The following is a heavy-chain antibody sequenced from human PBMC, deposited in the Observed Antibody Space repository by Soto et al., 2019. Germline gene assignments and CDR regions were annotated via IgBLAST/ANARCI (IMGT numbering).Heavy chain of an antibody. Sequence: SETLSLTCTVSGDSISAFYWGWMRQSPGKELEWIGYVYYTGSTNYNPSLKSRVTISVDRSKNQFSLKLTSANAADTAVYYCARGRTVRNYADDSSDYFYFFDYWGQGTQVTVSS. CDR3: ARGRTVRNYADDSSDYFYFFDY. D-gene: IGHD3-22*01. V-gene: IGHV4-59*01. CDR2: VYYTGST. CDR1: GDSISAFY. J-gene: IGHJ4*02.